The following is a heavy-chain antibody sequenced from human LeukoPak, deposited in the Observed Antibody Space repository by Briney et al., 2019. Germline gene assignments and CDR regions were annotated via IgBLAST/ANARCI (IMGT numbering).Heavy chain of an antibody. D-gene: IGHD6-19*01. V-gene: IGHV3-74*03. CDR3: ARFYFPEEHDRAWYEAH. Sequence: PGGSLRLSCAASRFIFTDYWMHWVRQGPGKELVWVARIRGDGRATTYADSVKGRFTISRDNAMNTVFLQMKSLRAEDTGTYYCARFYFPEEHDRAWYEAHWGQGVLVTVS. CDR1: RFIFTDYW. J-gene: IGHJ4*02. CDR2: IRGDGRAT.